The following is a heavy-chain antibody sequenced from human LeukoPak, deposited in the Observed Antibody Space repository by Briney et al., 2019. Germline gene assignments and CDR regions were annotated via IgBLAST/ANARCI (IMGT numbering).Heavy chain of an antibody. J-gene: IGHJ4*02. CDR1: GFTFSSYA. D-gene: IGHD2-2*03. CDR3: ARVGSQSFDY. Sequence: GGSLRLSCAASGFTFSSYAMSWARQAPGKGLEWVSAISGSGGSTYYADSVKGRFTISKDNAQNSLCLQMNSLRAEDTAVYYCARVGSQSFDYWGQGTLVTVSS. CDR2: ISGSGGST. V-gene: IGHV3-23*01.